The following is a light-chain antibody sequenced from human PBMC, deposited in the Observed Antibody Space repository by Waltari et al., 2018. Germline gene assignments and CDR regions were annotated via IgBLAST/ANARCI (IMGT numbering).Light chain of an antibody. CDR2: GAS. V-gene: IGKV3-20*01. Sequence: IVLTQSPGTLSLSSGESATLSCRASQSVSSAYLAWYHQKPGQAPRLLIYGASNRAIGIPERFSGSGSGTDFTLTISGLETEDFGVYYCQQFFNSFFTFGPGTKVDIK. J-gene: IGKJ3*01. CDR1: QSVSSAY. CDR3: QQFFNSFFT.